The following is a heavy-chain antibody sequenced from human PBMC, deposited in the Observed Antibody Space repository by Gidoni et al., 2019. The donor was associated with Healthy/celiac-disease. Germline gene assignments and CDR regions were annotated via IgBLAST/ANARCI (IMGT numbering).Heavy chain of an antibody. CDR1: GASISSGDYY. J-gene: IGHJ4*02. CDR2: SYYSWST. Sequence: QLQLQESAPGLVTPSQTPSLTCTVSGASISSGDYYCSWLRQHPGKGLEWIGYSYYSWSTYYKPFLKSRVTISVDTSKNQFSLKLSSVTAAYTAVYYCATSDLLPDYFDYWGQGPLVTVSS. CDR3: ATSDLLPDYFDY. V-gene: IGHV4-31*03.